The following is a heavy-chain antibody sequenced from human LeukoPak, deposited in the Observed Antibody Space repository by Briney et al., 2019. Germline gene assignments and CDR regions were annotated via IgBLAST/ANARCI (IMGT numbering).Heavy chain of an antibody. CDR2: ISYDGSNK. V-gene: IGHV3-30*18. J-gene: IGHJ4*02. D-gene: IGHD5-18*01. CDR3: AKAWDTAIEFDY. CDR1: GFTFSSYG. Sequence: GGSLRLSCAASGFTFSSYGMHWVRQAPGKGLEWVAVISYDGSNKYYADSVKGRFTASRDNSKNTLYLQMNSLRAEDTAVYYCAKAWDTAIEFDYWGQGTLVTVSS.